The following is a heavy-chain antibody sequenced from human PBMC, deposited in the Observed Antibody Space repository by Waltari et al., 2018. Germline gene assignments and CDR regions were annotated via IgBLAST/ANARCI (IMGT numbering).Heavy chain of an antibody. CDR1: GFTFSSYG. D-gene: IGHD2-15*01. Sequence: QVQLVESGGGVVQPGGSLRLSCAASGFTFSSYGMHWVRQAPGKGLEWVAFIRYDGSNKYYADSVKGRFTISRDNSKNTLYLQMNSLRAEDTAVYYCAKDGGYAPYYYYYMDVWGKGTTVTVSS. CDR2: IRYDGSNK. J-gene: IGHJ6*03. CDR3: AKDGGYAPYYYYYMDV. V-gene: IGHV3-30*02.